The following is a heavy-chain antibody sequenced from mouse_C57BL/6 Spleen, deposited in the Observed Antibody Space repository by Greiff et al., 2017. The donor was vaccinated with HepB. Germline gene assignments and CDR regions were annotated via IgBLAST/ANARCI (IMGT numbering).Heavy chain of an antibody. CDR2: ISYDGSN. V-gene: IGHV3-6*01. J-gene: IGHJ1*03. D-gene: IGHD2-3*01. Sequence: LMESGPGLVKPSQSLSLTCSVTGYSITSGYYWNWIRQFPGNKLEWMGYISYDGSNNYNPSLKNRISITRDTSKNQFFLKLNSVTTEDTATYYCARVGPIYDGYYEYFDVWGTGTTVTVSS. CDR3: ARVGPIYDGYYEYFDV. CDR1: GYSITSGYY.